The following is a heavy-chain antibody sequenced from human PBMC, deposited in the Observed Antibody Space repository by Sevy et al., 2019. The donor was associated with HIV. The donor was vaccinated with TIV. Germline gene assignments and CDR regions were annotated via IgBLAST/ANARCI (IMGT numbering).Heavy chain of an antibody. CDR3: AMAADTAMVYFDY. V-gene: IGHV3-53*01. CDR2: IYSGGST. D-gene: IGHD5-18*01. CDR1: GFTVSSNY. J-gene: IGHJ4*02. Sequence: GGSLRLSCAASGFTVSSNYMSWVRQAPGKGLEWVSVIYSGGSTYYADSVKGRFTISRDNSKNTLYLQMNSLRAEDTAVYYWAMAADTAMVYFDYWGQGTLVTVSS.